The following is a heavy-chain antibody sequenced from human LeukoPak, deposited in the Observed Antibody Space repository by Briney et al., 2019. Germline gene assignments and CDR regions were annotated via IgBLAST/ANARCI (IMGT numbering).Heavy chain of an antibody. CDR2: VNPSGST. CDR3: ARRYYYNLGSFPFDF. V-gene: IGHV4-34*01. Sequence: SETLSLTCAVYGGSFSGYYWTWIRHTPEKGLEWIGEVNPSGSTNYNPSLKSRVTISVDTSKNQFSLTLSSVTAADTAVYYCARRYYYNLGSFPFDFWGQGTLVTVSS. CDR1: GGSFSGYY. J-gene: IGHJ4*02. D-gene: IGHD3-10*01.